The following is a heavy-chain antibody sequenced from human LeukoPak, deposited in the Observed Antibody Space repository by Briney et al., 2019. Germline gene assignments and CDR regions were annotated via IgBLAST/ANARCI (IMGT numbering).Heavy chain of an antibody. CDR1: GDSVSSNSAA. CDR3: ASQPASSGYDQFDY. Sequence: SQTLSLTCAISGDSVSSNSAAWNWIRQSPSRGLEWLGRTYYRSKWYNDYAVSVKSRITINPDTSKNQFSLQLSSVTAADTAVYYCASQPASSGYDQFDYWGQGTLVTVSS. J-gene: IGHJ4*02. D-gene: IGHD3-22*01. V-gene: IGHV6-1*01. CDR2: TYYRSKWYN.